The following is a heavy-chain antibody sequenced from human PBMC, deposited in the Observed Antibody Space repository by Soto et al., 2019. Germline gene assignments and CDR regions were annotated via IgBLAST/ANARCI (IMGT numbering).Heavy chain of an antibody. V-gene: IGHV3-23*01. CDR3: AKVWYYYDSSGYYYFDC. D-gene: IGHD3-22*01. Sequence: PGRSLRLSCAASGFTFSSYAVSWVRQAPGKGPEWISSISGSGSTIYYADSVKGRFTISRDNSKNTMYLQMSSLRAEDTAVYYYAKVWYYYDSSGYYYFDCWGQGTLVTVSS. J-gene: IGHJ4*02. CDR1: GFTFSSYA. CDR2: ISGSGSTI.